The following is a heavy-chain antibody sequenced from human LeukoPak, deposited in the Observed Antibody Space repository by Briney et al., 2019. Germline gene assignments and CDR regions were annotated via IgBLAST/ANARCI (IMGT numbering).Heavy chain of an antibody. J-gene: IGHJ6*02. Sequence: GGSLRLSCAASGFTVSSNYMSWVRQAPGKGLEWVSVIYSGGSTYYADSVKGRFTIPRDNSKNTLYLQMNSLRAEDTAVYYCARGGRTLWELLEDYYYYGMDVWGQGTTVTVSS. CDR1: GFTVSSNY. D-gene: IGHD1-26*01. V-gene: IGHV3-53*01. CDR2: IYSGGST. CDR3: ARGGRTLWELLEDYYYYGMDV.